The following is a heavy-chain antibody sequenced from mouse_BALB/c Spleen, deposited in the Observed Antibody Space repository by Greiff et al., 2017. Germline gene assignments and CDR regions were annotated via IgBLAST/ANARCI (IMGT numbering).Heavy chain of an antibody. CDR1: GFTFSDYG. Sequence: EVKLVESGGGLVQPGGSRKLSCAASGFTFSDYGMAWVRQAPGKGPEWVAFISNLAYSIYYADTVTGRFTISRENAKNTLYLEMSSLRSEDTAMYYCARDRGNGNPRAMDYWGQGTPVTVSS. V-gene: IGHV5-15*02. D-gene: IGHD2-1*01. CDR2: ISNLAYSI. CDR3: ARDRGNGNPRAMDY. J-gene: IGHJ4*01.